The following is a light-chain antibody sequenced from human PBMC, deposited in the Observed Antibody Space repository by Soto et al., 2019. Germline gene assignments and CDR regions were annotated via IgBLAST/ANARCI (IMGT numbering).Light chain of an antibody. CDR1: ESISGY. J-gene: IGKJ1*01. CDR2: SAS. CDR3: QQYYSFPWT. Sequence: AIQLTQSPASVSASPGDRVTITCRASESISGYLAWYQQKPGQAPKLLIYSASSLQSGVPSRFSGSGSGTDFTLTISCLQSEDFATYYCQQYYSFPWTFGQGTKVDIK. V-gene: IGKV1-8*01.